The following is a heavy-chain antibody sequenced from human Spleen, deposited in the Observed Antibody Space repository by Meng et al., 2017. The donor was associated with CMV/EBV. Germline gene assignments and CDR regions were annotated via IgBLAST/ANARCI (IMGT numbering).Heavy chain of an antibody. D-gene: IGHD5-18*01. CDR1: GFTFSSYG. Sequence: LSCAASGFTFSSYGMHWVRQAPGKGLEWVAVISYDGSNKYYADSVKGRFTISRDNSKNTLYLQMNSLRAEDTAVHYCAKGPDTATDYWGQGTLVTVSS. CDR3: AKGPDTATDY. J-gene: IGHJ4*02. CDR2: ISYDGSNK. V-gene: IGHV3-30*18.